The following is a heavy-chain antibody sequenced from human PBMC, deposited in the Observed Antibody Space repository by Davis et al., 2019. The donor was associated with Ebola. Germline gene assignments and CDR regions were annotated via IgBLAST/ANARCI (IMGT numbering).Heavy chain of an antibody. CDR1: GYTFTNFG. D-gene: IGHD1/OR15-1a*01. V-gene: IGHV1-18*01. CDR2: ISLSIGNT. CDR3: ARGGFSWNNVPSALDY. J-gene: IGHJ4*02. Sequence: ASVQVSCKASGYTFTNFGISWVRQAPGQGLEWMGWISLSIGNTNHAQKFQSRVTMTTDTSTTTAYMELRSLESDDTALYYCARGGFSWNNVPSALDYWGQGTLITVSS.